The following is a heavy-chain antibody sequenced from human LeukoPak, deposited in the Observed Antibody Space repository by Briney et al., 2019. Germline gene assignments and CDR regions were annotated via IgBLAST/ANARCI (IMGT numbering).Heavy chain of an antibody. V-gene: IGHV4-59*01. Sequence: PSETLSLTCTVSGGSISSYYWSWIRQPPGKGLELIGYIYYSWSTNYNPSLKSRVTISVDTSKNQFSLKLSSVTAADTAVYYCARYLQLWSPSGYYYYMDVWGKGTTVTVSS. CDR3: ARYLQLWSPSGYYYYMDV. J-gene: IGHJ6*03. CDR1: GGSISSYY. CDR2: IYYSWST. D-gene: IGHD5-18*01.